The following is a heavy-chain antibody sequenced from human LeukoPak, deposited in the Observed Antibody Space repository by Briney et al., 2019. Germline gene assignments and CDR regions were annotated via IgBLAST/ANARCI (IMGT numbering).Heavy chain of an antibody. CDR2: ISGSGGST. Sequence: GGSLRLSCAASGFSFSNYAMSWVRQAPGKGLEWVSAISGSGGSTYYADSVKGRFTISRDNSKNTLYLQMNSLRDEDTAVYYCAREKGPSEGMDVWGQGTTVTVSS. D-gene: IGHD1-26*01. V-gene: IGHV3-23*01. CDR1: GFSFSNYA. J-gene: IGHJ6*02. CDR3: AREKGPSEGMDV.